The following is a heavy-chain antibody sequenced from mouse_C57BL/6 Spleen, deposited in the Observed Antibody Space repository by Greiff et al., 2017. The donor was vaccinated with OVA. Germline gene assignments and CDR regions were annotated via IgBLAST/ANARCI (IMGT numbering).Heavy chain of an antibody. D-gene: IGHD2-5*01. J-gene: IGHJ3*01. V-gene: IGHV1-85*01. Sequence: VQLQHSGPELVKPGASVKLSCKASGYTFTSYDINWVKQRPGQGLEWIGWIYPRDGSTKYNEKFKGKATLTVDTSSSTAYMELHSLTSEDSAVYFCARSKAYYSNYGGFFAYWGQGTLVTVSA. CDR3: ARSKAYYSNYGGFFAY. CDR2: IYPRDGST. CDR1: GYTFTSYD.